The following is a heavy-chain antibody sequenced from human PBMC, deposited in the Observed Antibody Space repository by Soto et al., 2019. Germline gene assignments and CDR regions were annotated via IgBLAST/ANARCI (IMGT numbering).Heavy chain of an antibody. J-gene: IGHJ6*02. CDR2: IQYNGYS. D-gene: IGHD3-10*01. V-gene: IGHV4-59*08. CDR3: ARHGFGSLHGLVDV. CDR1: GGSITNYY. Sequence: SETLSLTCTVSGGSITNYYCSWFRQPLGKGLEWIGYIQYNGYSAYNLSLKRRVTMSMDTSKTQFSLMLESVTATDAAVYYCARHGFGSLHGLVDVWGQGTTVTVSS.